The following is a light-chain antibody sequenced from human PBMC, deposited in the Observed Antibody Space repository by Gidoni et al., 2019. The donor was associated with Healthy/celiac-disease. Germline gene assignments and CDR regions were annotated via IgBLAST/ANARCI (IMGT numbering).Light chain of an antibody. CDR3: QKYNSAPRT. CDR2: AAS. CDR1: QVISNY. Sequence: DIQMTQSPSSLSASVGDRVTITCRAIQVISNYLAWYQQKPGKVPKLLIYAASTLQSGVPSRFSGSGSVTDFTLTISSLQPEDVATYYCQKYNSAPRTFXXXTKVEIK. V-gene: IGKV1-27*01. J-gene: IGKJ1*01.